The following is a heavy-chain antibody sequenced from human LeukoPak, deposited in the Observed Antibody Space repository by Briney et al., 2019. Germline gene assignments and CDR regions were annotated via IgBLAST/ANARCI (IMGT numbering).Heavy chain of an antibody. Sequence: PSETLSLTCTVSGGSISNYHWSWIRQPPGKGPEWIGYIHYSGTTNCNPSLKSRVTMSVDTSKNQFSLMLSSVTAADTAVYYCARDLYSGDSSFDYWGQGTLVTVSS. D-gene: IGHD1-26*01. CDR1: GGSISNYH. CDR2: IHYSGTT. J-gene: IGHJ4*02. CDR3: ARDLYSGDSSFDY. V-gene: IGHV4-59*12.